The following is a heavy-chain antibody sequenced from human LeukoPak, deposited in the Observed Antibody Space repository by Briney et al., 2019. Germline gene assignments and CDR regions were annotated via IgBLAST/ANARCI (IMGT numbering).Heavy chain of an antibody. D-gene: IGHD3-3*01. Sequence: GGSLRLSCAASGFTFSSYALSWVRQAPGKGLEWVSAISGSDGSTYHADSVKGRFTISRDNSKNTLYLQMNSLRAEDTAVYYCAKSPNYDFWSGNNWFDPWGQGTLVTASS. CDR1: GFTFSSYA. CDR2: ISGSDGST. V-gene: IGHV3-23*01. CDR3: AKSPNYDFWSGNNWFDP. J-gene: IGHJ5*02.